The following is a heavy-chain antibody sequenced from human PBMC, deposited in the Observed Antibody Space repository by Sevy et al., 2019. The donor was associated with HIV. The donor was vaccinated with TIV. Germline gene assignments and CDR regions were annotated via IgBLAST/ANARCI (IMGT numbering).Heavy chain of an antibody. CDR1: GYSFTSYW. Sequence: GESLKISCKGSGYSFTSYWIGWVRQMPGKGLEGRGMIYPGDSDTRYIPSFQGQVTISADKSISTAYLQWSSLKASDTAMYYCARRSAMVGDYWGQGTLVTVSS. J-gene: IGHJ4*02. V-gene: IGHV5-51*01. CDR3: ARRSAMVGDY. CDR2: IYPGDSDT. D-gene: IGHD2-8*01.